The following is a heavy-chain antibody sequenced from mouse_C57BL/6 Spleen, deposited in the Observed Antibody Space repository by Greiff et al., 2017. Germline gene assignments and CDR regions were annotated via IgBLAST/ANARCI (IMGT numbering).Heavy chain of an antibody. CDR1: GYPFTSSG. CDR3: ARPPFYNGYPAWFAY. J-gene: IGHJ3*01. Sequence: VKVVESGAELARPGASVKLSCKASGYPFTSSGISWLKQRTGQGLEWIGEFYPRSGITHYNEKFKGKATLPADKSSSTAYMELRSLTSEDSAVYYCARPPFYNGYPAWFAYWGQGTLVTVSA. V-gene: IGHV1-81*01. D-gene: IGHD2-3*01. CDR2: FYPRSGIT.